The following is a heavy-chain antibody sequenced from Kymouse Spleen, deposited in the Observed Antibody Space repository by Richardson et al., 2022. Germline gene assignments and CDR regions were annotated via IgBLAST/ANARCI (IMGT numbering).Heavy chain of an antibody. V-gene: IGHV4-34*01. Sequence: QVQLQQWGAGLLKPSETLSLTCAVYGGSFSGYYWSWIRQPPGKGLEWIGEINHSGSTNYNPSLKSRVTISVDTSKNQFSLKLSSVTAADTAVYYCARGLSVLWFGEFVWGQGTTVTVSS. D-gene: IGHD3-10*01. CDR2: INHSGST. CDR3: ARGLSVLWFGEFV. J-gene: IGHJ6*02. CDR1: GGSFSGYY.